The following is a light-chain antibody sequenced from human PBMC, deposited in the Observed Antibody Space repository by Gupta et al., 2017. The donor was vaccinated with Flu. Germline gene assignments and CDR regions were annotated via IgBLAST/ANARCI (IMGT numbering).Light chain of an antibody. CDR3: ATWDDSLTAWV. CDR2: RNN. Sequence: QSVLTQPPSASETPGQRVTISCSGSRSNIGSNFLYWYQQLPGTAPKLLIYRNNQRPSGVPDRFSGSKSGTSASLAISGLRSEDEADYYCATWDDSLTAWVFGGGTKLTVL. CDR1: RSNIGSNF. J-gene: IGLJ3*02. V-gene: IGLV1-47*01.